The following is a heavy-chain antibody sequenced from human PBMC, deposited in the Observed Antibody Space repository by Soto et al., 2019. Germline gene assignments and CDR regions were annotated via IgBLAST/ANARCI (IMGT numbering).Heavy chain of an antibody. CDR1: GGSVSSGSDY. CDR2: IYYSGST. Sequence: PSDTLYLSCTVSGGSVSSGSDYWSWIRQPPGKGLEWIGYIYYSGSTNYNPSLKSRVTISVDTSKNQFSLKLSSVTAADTAVYYCARAHPRLNWFDPWGQGTLVTVSS. J-gene: IGHJ5*02. V-gene: IGHV4-61*01. CDR3: ARAHPRLNWFDP. D-gene: IGHD2-21*02.